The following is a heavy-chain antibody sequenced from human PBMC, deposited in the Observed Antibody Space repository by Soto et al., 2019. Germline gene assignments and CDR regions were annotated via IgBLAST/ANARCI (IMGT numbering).Heavy chain of an antibody. J-gene: IGHJ2*01. CDR1: GGTFDTYA. CDR2: IIPMFGTT. Sequence: QVQLVQSGTEVKKPGSSVKVSCKASGGTFDTYAITWVRQAPGQGLEWMGGIIPMFGTTTYAQKFQGRVTITADESRTTAYMDLGSLRSEDTAMYYCVRSVTGVDWYFDLWGRGTLVAVSS. D-gene: IGHD3-10*01. V-gene: IGHV1-69*01. CDR3: VRSVTGVDWYFDL.